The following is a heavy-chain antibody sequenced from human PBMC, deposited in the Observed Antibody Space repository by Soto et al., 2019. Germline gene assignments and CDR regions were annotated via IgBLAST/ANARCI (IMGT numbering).Heavy chain of an antibody. CDR3: AKWYSSNWYAMGDYYFDY. CDR2: ISHDGSNK. D-gene: IGHD6-13*01. V-gene: IGHV3-30*18. Sequence: QVQLVESGGGVVQPGRSLRLFCVASRFTFSSYGMHWVRQAPGKGLEWVAVISHDGSNKYYADSVKGRFTISRDNSKNTLYLQMNSLRPEDTAVYYCAKWYSSNWYAMGDYYFDYWGQGILVTVSS. J-gene: IGHJ4*02. CDR1: RFTFSSYG.